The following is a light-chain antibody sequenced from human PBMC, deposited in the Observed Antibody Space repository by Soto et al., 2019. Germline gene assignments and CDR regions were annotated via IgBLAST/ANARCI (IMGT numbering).Light chain of an antibody. CDR1: SSDVGGYNY. CDR2: EVS. V-gene: IGLV2-8*01. CDR3: SSYAGSNNFVV. J-gene: IGLJ2*01. Sequence: QSVLTQPPSASGSPGQSVTISCTGTSSDVGGYNYVSWYQQHSGKAPNLMIYEVSKRPSGVPDRFSGSKSGNTASLTVSGLQAEDEAEYYCSSYAGSNNFVVFGGGTKLTVL.